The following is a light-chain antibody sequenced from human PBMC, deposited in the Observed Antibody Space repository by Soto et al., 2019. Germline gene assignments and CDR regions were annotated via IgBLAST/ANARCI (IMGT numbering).Light chain of an antibody. V-gene: IGKV1-6*01. CDR2: AAS. J-gene: IGKJ1*01. CDR3: QQDYNYPWT. Sequence: AIQMTQSPSSLSASVGDRVTITCRASQAIRNDLAWYQLKPGKAPKLLIYAASTLQSGVPSRFSGSGSGTDFTLTIXSXXXXXXXXYYCQQDYNYPWTFGQGTKVELK. CDR1: QAIRND.